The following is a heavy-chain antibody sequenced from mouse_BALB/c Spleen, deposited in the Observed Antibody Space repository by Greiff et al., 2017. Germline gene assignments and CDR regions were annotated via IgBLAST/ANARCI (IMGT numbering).Heavy chain of an antibody. D-gene: IGHD1-1*01. CDR1: GYAFTSYN. CDR3: ARGYYGSSYEDYFDY. CDR2: IDPYNGGT. V-gene: IGHV1S135*01. Sequence: EVQLQQSGPELVKPGASVKVSCKASGYAFTSYNMYWVKQSHGKSLEWIGYIDPYNGGTSYNQKFKGKATLTVDKSSSTAYMQLSSPTSEDSAVYYCARGYYGSSYEDYFDYWGQGTTLTVSS. J-gene: IGHJ2*01.